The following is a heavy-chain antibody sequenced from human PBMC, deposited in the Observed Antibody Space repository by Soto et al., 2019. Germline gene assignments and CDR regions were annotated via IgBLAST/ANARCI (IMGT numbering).Heavy chain of an antibody. CDR3: ARLHDYGDYMNYYYMDV. D-gene: IGHD4-17*01. Sequence: PSETLSLTCTVSGGSISSYYWSWIRQPPGKGLEWIGYIYYSGSTNYNPSLKSRVTISVDTSKNQFSLKLSSVTAADTAVYYCARLHDYGDYMNYYYMDVWGKGTTVTVSS. J-gene: IGHJ6*03. V-gene: IGHV4-59*08. CDR1: GGSISSYY. CDR2: IYYSGST.